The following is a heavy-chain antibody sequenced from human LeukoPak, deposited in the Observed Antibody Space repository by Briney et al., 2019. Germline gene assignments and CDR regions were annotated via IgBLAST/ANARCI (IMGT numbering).Heavy chain of an antibody. CDR2: ISGSGGST. Sequence: PGGSLRLSCAASGFTFSSYAMSWVRQAPGKGLEWVSAISGSGGSTYYADSVKGRFTISRDNSKNTLYLQMNSLRAEDTAVYYCAKVTPYYSSSSVSNFYWGQGTLVTVSS. V-gene: IGHV3-23*01. D-gene: IGHD6-6*01. J-gene: IGHJ4*02. CDR3: AKVTPYYSSSSVSNFY. CDR1: GFTFSSYA.